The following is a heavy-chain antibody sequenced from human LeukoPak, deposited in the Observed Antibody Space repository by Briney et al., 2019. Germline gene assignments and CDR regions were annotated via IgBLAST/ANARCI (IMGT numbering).Heavy chain of an antibody. J-gene: IGHJ5*02. D-gene: IGHD6-19*01. Sequence: SETLSLTCTVSGGSISSYYWSWIRQPPGKGLEWIAFIYYSGSTYYNPSLKSRVTISVDTSKNQFSLKLSSVTAADTAVYYCASQLGIAVAGTLWFDPWGQGTLVTVSS. CDR3: ASQLGIAVAGTLWFDP. V-gene: IGHV4-59*08. CDR2: IYYSGST. CDR1: GGSISSYY.